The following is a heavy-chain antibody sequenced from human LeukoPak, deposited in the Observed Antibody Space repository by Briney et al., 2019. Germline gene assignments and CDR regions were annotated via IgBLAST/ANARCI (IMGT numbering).Heavy chain of an antibody. Sequence: GGSLRLSCSASGFTFSSYAMSWVRQAPGKGLEWVSVVSGSDITTYYTAFVTGRFTISRDSSLNTVYLEMNSLRADDTAVYYCAKGLSTLVWGDFDYWGQGSLVTVSS. J-gene: IGHJ4*02. V-gene: IGHV3-23*01. CDR1: GFTFSSYA. CDR2: VSGSDITT. CDR3: AKGLSTLVWGDFDY. D-gene: IGHD3-16*01.